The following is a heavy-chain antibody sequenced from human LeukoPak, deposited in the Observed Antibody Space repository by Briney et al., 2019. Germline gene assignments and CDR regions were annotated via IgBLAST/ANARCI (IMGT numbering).Heavy chain of an antibody. Sequence: GWSLRLSCAASGFTVSSNYMSWVRQAPGKGLEWVSVIYSGGSTYYADSVKGRFTISRDNSKNTLYLQMNSLRAEDTAVYYCAREQDNWFDPWGQGTLVTVSS. CDR2: IYSGGST. J-gene: IGHJ5*02. V-gene: IGHV3-66*01. CDR1: GFTVSSNY. CDR3: AREQDNWFDP.